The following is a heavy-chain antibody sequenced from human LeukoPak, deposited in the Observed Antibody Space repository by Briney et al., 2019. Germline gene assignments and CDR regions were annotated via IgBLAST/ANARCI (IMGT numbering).Heavy chain of an antibody. D-gene: IGHD3-10*01. CDR2: IKQDGSET. Sequence: GGSLSPSCAASGFTFSNYWMSWVRRAPGKGLEWVANIKQDGSETYYVDSVKGRFTISRDNSKNTLYLQMNSLRAEDTAVYYCASGSGSYRTPYYYMDVWGTGTTVTVSS. J-gene: IGHJ6*03. V-gene: IGHV3-7*03. CDR3: ASGSGSYRTPYYYMDV. CDR1: GFTFSNYW.